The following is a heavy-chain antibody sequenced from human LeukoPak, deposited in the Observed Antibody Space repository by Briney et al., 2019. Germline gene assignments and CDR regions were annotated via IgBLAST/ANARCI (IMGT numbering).Heavy chain of an antibody. Sequence: GGSLRLSCAASGFSFSTYWMTWVRQAPGKGLEWVANIKDDGSENNYVDSVRGRFTISRDNAKNSLYLQINSLRAEDTAVYYCARGGTRYVNAFDIWGQGTMVTVSS. CDR3: ARGGTRYVNAFDI. CDR1: GFSFSTYW. J-gene: IGHJ3*02. D-gene: IGHD1-26*01. CDR2: IKDDGSEN. V-gene: IGHV3-7*03.